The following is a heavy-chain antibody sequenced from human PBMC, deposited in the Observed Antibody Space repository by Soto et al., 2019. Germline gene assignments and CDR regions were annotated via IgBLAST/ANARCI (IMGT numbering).Heavy chain of an antibody. Sequence: QVQLQESGPGLVKPSQTLSLTCTVSGGSISSGGYYWSWIRQHPGKGLEWIGYIYYSGSTYYNPSLKSRVTISVDTSKNQFPLKLSSVTAAHTAVYYCARGGDSSGYYHPYFDYWGQGTLVTVSS. D-gene: IGHD3-22*01. CDR2: IYYSGST. J-gene: IGHJ4*02. CDR1: GGSISSGGYY. CDR3: ARGGDSSGYYHPYFDY. V-gene: IGHV4-31*03.